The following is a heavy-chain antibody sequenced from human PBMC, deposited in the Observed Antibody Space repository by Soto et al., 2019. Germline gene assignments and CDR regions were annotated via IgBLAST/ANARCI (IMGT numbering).Heavy chain of an antibody. CDR3: ARDGATVTTGYYYYYYMDV. J-gene: IGHJ6*03. V-gene: IGHV1-2*04. Sequence: ASVKVSCKASGYTFTGYYMHWVRQAPGQGLEWMGWINPNSGGTNYAQKFQGWVTMTRDTSISTAYMELGRLRSDDTAVYYCARDGATVTTGYYYYYYMDVWGKGTTVTVSS. CDR2: INPNSGGT. CDR1: GYTFTGYY. D-gene: IGHD4-4*01.